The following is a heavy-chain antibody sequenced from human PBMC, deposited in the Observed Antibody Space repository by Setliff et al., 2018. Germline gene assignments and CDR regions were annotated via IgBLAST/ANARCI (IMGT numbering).Heavy chain of an antibody. J-gene: IGHJ4*02. Sequence: ASVKVSCKASGYTFTGYYMHWVRQAPGQGIEWMGRINPNSGGTNYAQKFQGRVTMTRDTSISTAYMELSRLRSDDTAVYYCARGPFLEWLLYFDYWGQGTLVTVSS. CDR2: INPNSGGT. D-gene: IGHD3-3*01. CDR3: ARGPFLEWLLYFDY. CDR1: GYTFTGYY. V-gene: IGHV1-2*06.